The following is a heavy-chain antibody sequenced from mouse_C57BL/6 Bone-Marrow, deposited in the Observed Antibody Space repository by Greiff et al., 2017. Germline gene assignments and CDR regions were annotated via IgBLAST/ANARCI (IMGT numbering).Heavy chain of an antibody. CDR3: AREDYGNYGFAY. CDR1: GYTFTSYW. J-gene: IGHJ3*01. CDR2: IDPSDSYT. Sequence: QVHVKQPGAELVKPGASVKLSCKASGYTFTSYWMQWVKQRPGQGLEWIGEIDPSDSYTNYNQKFKGKATLTVDTSSSTAYMQLSSLTSEDSAVYYCAREDYGNYGFAYWGQGTLVTVSA. V-gene: IGHV1-50*01. D-gene: IGHD2-1*01.